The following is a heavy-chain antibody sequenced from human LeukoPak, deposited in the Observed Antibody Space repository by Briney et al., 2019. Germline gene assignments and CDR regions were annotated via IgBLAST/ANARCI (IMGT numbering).Heavy chain of an antibody. D-gene: IGHD1-26*01. J-gene: IGHJ4*02. CDR3: AKGFSGSYGSDFDY. CDR2: ISGSGGGA. CDR1: GFTFSSYA. V-gene: IGHV3-23*01. Sequence: PGGSLRLSCAGSGFTFSSYAMSWVRQAPGKGPEWVSGISGSGGGAYYADSVKGRFTISRDDSKSTLSLHMNSLRGEDTAVYYCAKGFSGSYGSDFDYWGQGILVTVSS.